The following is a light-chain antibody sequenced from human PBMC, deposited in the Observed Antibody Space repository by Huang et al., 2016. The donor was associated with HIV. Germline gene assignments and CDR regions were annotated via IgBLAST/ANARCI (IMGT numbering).Light chain of an antibody. CDR1: RSVSSSY. J-gene: IGKJ2*01. CDR3: QQYGSSYT. Sequence: EIVLTQSPGTLSLSPGERATLPCRAGRSVSSSYLAWYRQRPGQAPRLVIYGTSNRATGIPDRFSGSGSGTDFTLTISRLEPEDFAVYYCQQYGSSYTFGQGTKLEIK. CDR2: GTS. V-gene: IGKV3-20*01.